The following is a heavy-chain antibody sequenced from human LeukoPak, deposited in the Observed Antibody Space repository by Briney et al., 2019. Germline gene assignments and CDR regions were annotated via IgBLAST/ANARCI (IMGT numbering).Heavy chain of an antibody. D-gene: IGHD3-22*01. CDR2: IYHSGST. V-gene: IGHV4-30-2*01. CDR3: ARGGYSAFDI. J-gene: IGHJ3*02. CDR1: GGSIGSGGYS. Sequence: SETLSLTCAVSGGSIGSGGYSWSWIRQPPGKGLEWIGYIYHSGSTYYNPSLKSRVTISVDRSKNQFSLKLSSVTAADTAVYYCARGGYSAFDIWGQGTMVTVSS.